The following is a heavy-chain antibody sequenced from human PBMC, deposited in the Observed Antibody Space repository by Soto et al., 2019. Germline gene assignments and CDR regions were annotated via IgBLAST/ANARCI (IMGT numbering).Heavy chain of an antibody. V-gene: IGHV1-69*02. CDR2: IIPILGIA. Sequence: ASVKVSCKASGGTFSSYTISWVRQAPGQGLEWMGRIIPILGIANYAQKFQGRVTITADKSTSTAYMELSSLRSEDTAVYYCARNIVAVQRYYGMDVWGQGTTVTVSS. CDR1: GGTFSSYT. D-gene: IGHD6-19*01. CDR3: ARNIVAVQRYYGMDV. J-gene: IGHJ6*02.